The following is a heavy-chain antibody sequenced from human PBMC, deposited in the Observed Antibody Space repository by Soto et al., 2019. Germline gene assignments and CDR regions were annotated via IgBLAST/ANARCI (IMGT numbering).Heavy chain of an antibody. Sequence: QVQLQESGPGLVKPSETLSLTCTVSGASISGYHWSWIRQSPGKGLECLGYISYSGATNYNPSLKSRVTTPXAXSXXPFSLQLNSVTAADTAVYYCARGFAIDWYTYYFDYWGQGPLVTVSS. CDR3: ARGFAIDWYTYYFDY. D-gene: IGHD3-9*01. V-gene: IGHV4-59*08. J-gene: IGHJ4*02. CDR1: GASISGYH. CDR2: ISYSGAT.